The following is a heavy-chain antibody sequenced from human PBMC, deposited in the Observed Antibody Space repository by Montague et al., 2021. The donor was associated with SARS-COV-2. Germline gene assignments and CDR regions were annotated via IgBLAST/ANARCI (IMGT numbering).Heavy chain of an antibody. J-gene: IGHJ6*03. V-gene: IGHV4-34*01. CDR2: INHGGST. CDR1: GTSSSGYY. D-gene: IGHD3-10*01. CDR3: ARLRDGVVPSPILGVGPYYSYYYMDV. Sequence: SETLSLTCAVHGTSSSGYYWNWIRQPPGKGLEWIGEINHGGSTKYSPSLKSRLTISADTSKKQFSLKLTSVAAADTAVYYCARLRDGVVPSPILGVGPYYSYYYMDVWGRGTTVTVSS.